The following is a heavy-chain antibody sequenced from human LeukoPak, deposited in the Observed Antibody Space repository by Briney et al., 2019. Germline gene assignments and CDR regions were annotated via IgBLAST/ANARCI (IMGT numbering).Heavy chain of an antibody. J-gene: IGHJ4*02. V-gene: IGHV3-30*02. CDR2: IRYDGSNK. D-gene: IGHD6-13*01. CDR1: GFTFSSYG. Sequence: GGSLRLSCAASGFTFSSYGMHWVRQAPGKGLEWVAFIRYDGSNKYYADSVKGRFTIYRDESKNTLYLQMNSLRAEDTAVYYCAKDIRYSSSWYGGSFDYWGQGTLVTVSS. CDR3: AKDIRYSSSWYGGSFDY.